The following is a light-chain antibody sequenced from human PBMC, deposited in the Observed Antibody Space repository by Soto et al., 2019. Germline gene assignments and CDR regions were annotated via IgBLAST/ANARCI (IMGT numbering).Light chain of an antibody. CDR2: GAS. V-gene: IGKV3-20*01. J-gene: IGKJ1*01. Sequence: EIVLTQSPGTLSLSPGERATLSCRATQSVSASYLAWYQQKPGQAPRLLIYGASSRATGIPDRFSGSGSGTDFTLTISRLEPEDVAVYYCQHYGGSSRTFGQGTKVEIK. CDR1: QSVSASY. CDR3: QHYGGSSRT.